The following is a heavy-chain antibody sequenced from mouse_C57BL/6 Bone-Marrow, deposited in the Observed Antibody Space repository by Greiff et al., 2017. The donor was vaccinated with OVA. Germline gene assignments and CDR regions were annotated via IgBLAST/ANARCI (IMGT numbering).Heavy chain of an antibody. D-gene: IGHD1-1*01. CDR3: ARHENYGSSAWFAY. CDR1: GFTFSDYG. V-gene: IGHV5-15*01. Sequence: EVQGVESGGGLVQPGGSLKLSCAASGFTFSDYGMAWVRQAPRKGPAWVAFISNMAYSIYYADTVTGRFTISRENAKNTLYLEMSSLSSEYTAMYSCARHENYGSSAWFAYWGQGTLVTVSA. J-gene: IGHJ3*01. CDR2: ISNMAYSI.